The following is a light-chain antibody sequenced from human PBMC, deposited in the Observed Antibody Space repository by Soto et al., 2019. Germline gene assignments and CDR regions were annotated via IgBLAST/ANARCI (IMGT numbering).Light chain of an antibody. CDR1: QDISTY. CDR2: DTF. V-gene: IGKV3-11*01. J-gene: IGKJ4*01. CDR3: QQRSTWPLT. Sequence: IVLTQDPASLSLSPGVRATLSSRASQDISTYLAWYQQKPGQAPRLFIYDTFNRASDVPSRCSGSGSGTVFTLTINNVAPEDSAIYYCQQRSTWPLTFGGGTKVDIK.